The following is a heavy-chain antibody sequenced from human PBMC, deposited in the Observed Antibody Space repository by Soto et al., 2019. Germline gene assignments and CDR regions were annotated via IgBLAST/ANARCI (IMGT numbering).Heavy chain of an antibody. V-gene: IGHV1-3*04. CDR3: ARDHSWANY. D-gene: IGHD6-13*01. CDR1: GYTFTSFS. CDR2: INTGNGDT. J-gene: IGHJ4*02. Sequence: ASVKVSCKASGYTFTSFSMHWVRQAPGQRLEWMGWINTGNGDTKSSQNFQGRVTITRDTSASTAYMELSSLRSEDTAVYYCARDHSWANYWGQGTLVTVSS.